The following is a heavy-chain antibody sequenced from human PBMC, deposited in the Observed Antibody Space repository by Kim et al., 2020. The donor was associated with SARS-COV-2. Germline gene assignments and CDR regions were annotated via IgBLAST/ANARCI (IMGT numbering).Heavy chain of an antibody. CDR3: AKDGVVVSRGTGWHY. V-gene: IGHV3-23*01. J-gene: IGHJ4*02. Sequence: DSGKGRFTISRDKCKSTLYLQMNSLRAEDTAVDYCAKDGVVVSRGTGWHYWGQGTLVTVSS. D-gene: IGHD2-21*01.